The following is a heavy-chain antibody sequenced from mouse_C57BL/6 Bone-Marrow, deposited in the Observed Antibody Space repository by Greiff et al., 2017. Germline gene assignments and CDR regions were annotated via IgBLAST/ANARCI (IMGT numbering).Heavy chain of an antibody. V-gene: IGHV1-64*01. Sequence: VQLQQPGAELVKPGASVKLSCKASGYTFTSYWMHWVKQRPGQGLEWIGMIHPNSGSTNYNEKFKSKATLTVDNSSSTAYMQLSSLTSEDSAVYYCARRGSRYAMDYWGQGTSVTVSS. CDR3: ARRGSRYAMDY. D-gene: IGHD1-1*01. CDR1: GYTFTSYW. J-gene: IGHJ4*01. CDR2: IHPNSGST.